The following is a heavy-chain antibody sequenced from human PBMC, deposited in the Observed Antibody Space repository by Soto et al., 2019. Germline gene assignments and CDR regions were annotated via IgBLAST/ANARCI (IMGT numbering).Heavy chain of an antibody. CDR1: GGSISSSSYY. V-gene: IGHV4-39*01. CDR2: IFYSWST. CDR3: ARHVNYDLWSGSRNLNYYYYGMDV. Sequence: SETLSLTCTVSGGSISSSSYYRGWIRQPPGKGLEWIGSIFYSWSTYYNPSLKFRVTISVATSKNQFSLMLSSVTAADTAVYYCARHVNYDLWSGSRNLNYYYYGMDVWGQGTTVTAP. D-gene: IGHD3-3*01. J-gene: IGHJ6*02.